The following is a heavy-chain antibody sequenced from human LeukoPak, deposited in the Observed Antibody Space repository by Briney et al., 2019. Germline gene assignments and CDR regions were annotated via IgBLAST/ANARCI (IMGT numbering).Heavy chain of an antibody. Sequence: GASVKVSCKASGYTFTSYGISWVRQAPGQGLEWMGGIIPIFGTANYAQKFQGRVTITADKSTSTAYMELSSLRSEDTAVYYCARVNPSHCSSTSCYEYSSSWYEYYFDYWGQGTLVTVSS. J-gene: IGHJ4*02. D-gene: IGHD2-2*01. CDR2: IIPIFGTA. V-gene: IGHV1-69*06. CDR1: GYTFTSYG. CDR3: ARVNPSHCSSTSCYEYSSSWYEYYFDY.